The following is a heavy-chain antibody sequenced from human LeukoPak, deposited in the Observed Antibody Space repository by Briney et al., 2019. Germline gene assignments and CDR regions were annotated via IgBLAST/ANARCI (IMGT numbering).Heavy chain of an antibody. CDR1: GGSISSYY. J-gene: IGHJ6*03. V-gene: IGHV4-4*07. D-gene: IGHD5-18*01. CDR2: IYTSGST. Sequence: SETLSLTCTVSGGSISSYYWSWIRQPAGKGLEWIGRIYTSGSTNYNPSLKSRVTMSVDTSKNQFSLKLSSVTAADTAVYYCARDATLGYSYGKYYYYMDVWGKGTTVTVSS. CDR3: ARDATLGYSYGKYYYYMDV.